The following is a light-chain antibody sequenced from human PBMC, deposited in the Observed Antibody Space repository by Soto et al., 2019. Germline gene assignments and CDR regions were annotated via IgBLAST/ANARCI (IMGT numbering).Light chain of an antibody. CDR2: SNN. CDR3: AAWDDSMSGRV. Sequence: QTVVTQPPSASGTPGQRVTISCSGSSSNIGSNYVYWYQQLPGTAPKLLIYSNNQRPSGVPDRFSGSKSGTSASLAISGLRSEDEADYYCAAWDDSMSGRVFGGGPKLTVL. J-gene: IGLJ3*02. CDR1: SSNIGSNY. V-gene: IGLV1-47*02.